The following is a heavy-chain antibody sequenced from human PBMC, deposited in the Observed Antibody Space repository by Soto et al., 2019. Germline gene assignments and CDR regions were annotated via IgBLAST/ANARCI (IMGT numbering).Heavy chain of an antibody. J-gene: IGHJ5*02. CDR1: GYTFTSYY. CDR2: INPSGGST. CDR3: ARDWSRGYGSGSYCHQPLKYNWFDP. Sequence: GASVKVSCKASGYTFTSYYMHWVRQAPGQGLEWMGIINPSGGSTSYAQKFQGRVTMTRDTSTSTVYMELSSLRSEDTAVYYCARDWSRGYGSGSYCHQPLKYNWFDPWGQGTLVTVSS. D-gene: IGHD3-10*01. V-gene: IGHV1-46*01.